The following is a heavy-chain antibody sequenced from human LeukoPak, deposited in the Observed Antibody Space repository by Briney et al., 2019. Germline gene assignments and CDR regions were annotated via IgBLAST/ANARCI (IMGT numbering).Heavy chain of an antibody. CDR1: GFTFSSYG. V-gene: IGHV3-30*18. CDR3: AKDGALNYDILTGYYTPSTYYYYGMDV. Sequence: PGGSLRLSCAASGFTFSSYGMHWVRQAPGKGLEWVAVISYDGSNKYYADSVKGRFTTSRDNSKNTLYLQMNGLRAEDTAVYYCAKDGALNYDILTGYYTPSTYYYYGMDVWGQGTTVTVSS. D-gene: IGHD3-9*01. J-gene: IGHJ6*02. CDR2: ISYDGSNK.